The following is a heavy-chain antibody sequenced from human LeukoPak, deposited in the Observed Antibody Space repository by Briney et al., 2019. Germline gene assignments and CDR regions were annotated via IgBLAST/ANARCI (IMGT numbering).Heavy chain of an antibody. CDR2: ISSSSSYI. Sequence: GGSLRLSCAASGFTFSSYSMNWVRQAPGKGLEWVSSISSSSSYIYYADSVKGRFTISRDNAKNSLYLQMNSLRAEDTAVYYCARDRTTVTCPFDYWGQGTLVTVSS. J-gene: IGHJ4*02. D-gene: IGHD4-11*01. CDR3: ARDRTTVTCPFDY. V-gene: IGHV3-21*01. CDR1: GFTFSSYS.